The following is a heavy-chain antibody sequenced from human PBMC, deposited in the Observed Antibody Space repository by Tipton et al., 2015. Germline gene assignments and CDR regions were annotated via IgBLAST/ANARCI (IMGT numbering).Heavy chain of an antibody. CDR3: ARASIIQGYYHDSSRYYLFNS. CDR1: GGSFSDYY. CDR2: IYYSGST. Sequence: GLVKPSETLSLTCTVSGGSFSDYYWSWIRQSPGEGLEWIGYIYYSGSTNYNPSLRSRVAMSMDTSKNQLSLKLSSVIAADTAVYYCARASIIQGYYHDSSRYYLFNSWGQGTLVTVSS. D-gene: IGHD3-22*01. V-gene: IGHV4-59*01. J-gene: IGHJ1*01.